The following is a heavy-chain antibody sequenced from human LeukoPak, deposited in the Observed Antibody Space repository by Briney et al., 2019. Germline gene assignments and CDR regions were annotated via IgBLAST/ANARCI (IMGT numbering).Heavy chain of an antibody. CDR2: ISGSGGST. CDR3: ARADYYDSSGYPYYFDY. CDR1: GFTFSTYA. Sequence: GGSLRLSCVASGFTFSTYAMSWVRQAPGKGLEWVSAISGSGGSTYYADSVKGRFTISRDNSKNTLYLQMNSLRAEDTAVYYCARADYYDSSGYPYYFDYWGQGTLVTVSS. J-gene: IGHJ4*02. D-gene: IGHD3-22*01. V-gene: IGHV3-23*01.